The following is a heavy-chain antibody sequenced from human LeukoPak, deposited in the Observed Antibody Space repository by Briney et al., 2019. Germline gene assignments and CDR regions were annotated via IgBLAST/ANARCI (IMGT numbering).Heavy chain of an antibody. CDR3: ARGGWNKFDY. V-gene: IGHV4-59*01. CDR1: GSSISSYY. CDR2: IFYSGTT. J-gene: IGHJ4*02. Sequence: SSETLSLTCTVSGSSISSYYWSWIRQPPGKGLEWIGFIFYSGTTNYNPSLKSRVTISVDTSKNQFSLKLSSVTAADTAVYYCARGGWNKFDYWGQGTLVTVSS. D-gene: IGHD3-22*01.